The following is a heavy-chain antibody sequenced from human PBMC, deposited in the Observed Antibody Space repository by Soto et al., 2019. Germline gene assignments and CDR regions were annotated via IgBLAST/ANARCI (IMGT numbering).Heavy chain of an antibody. CDR3: AKDGSLRFAMDV. Sequence: WGSLRLSCAACGFTFSSYAMSWVRQAPGKGLEWVSAIRGSGGSTYYADSVKGRFTISRDNSKNTLYQQMNSLRAEDTAVYYCAKDGSLRFAMDVWGQGTTVTVS. CDR2: IRGSGGST. CDR1: GFTFSSYA. V-gene: IGHV3-23*01. D-gene: IGHD3-3*01. J-gene: IGHJ6*02.